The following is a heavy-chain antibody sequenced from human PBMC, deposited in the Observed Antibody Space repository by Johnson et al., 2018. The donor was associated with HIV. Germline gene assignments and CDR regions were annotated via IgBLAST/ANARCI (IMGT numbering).Heavy chain of an antibody. J-gene: IGHJ3*02. CDR1: GFTFSSYG. D-gene: IGHD3-22*01. CDR3: ARPGVVVTPPDAFDI. CDR2: ISYDGSNK. Sequence: VQLVESGGSVVRPGRSLRLSCAASGFTFSSYGMHWVRQAPGKGLEWVAVISYDGSNKYSADSVKGRFTISRDNSKNSLYLQMNSLRAEDTAVYYCARPGVVVTPPDAFDIWGQGTMVTVSS. V-gene: IGHV3-30*03.